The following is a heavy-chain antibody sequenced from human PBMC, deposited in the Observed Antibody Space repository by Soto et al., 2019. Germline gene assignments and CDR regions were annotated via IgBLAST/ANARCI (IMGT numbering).Heavy chain of an antibody. CDR2: IIPIFGTA. D-gene: IGHD3-9*01. CDR3: AAIVTLVDY. Sequence: ASVKVSCKASGGTFSISAISWVRQAPGQGLDWMGGIIPIFGTAKYAQKFQGRITITADASTSTAYMELSSLRSEDTAVYYCAAIVTLVDYWGQGTLVTVSS. CDR1: GGTFSISA. J-gene: IGHJ4*02. V-gene: IGHV1-69*13.